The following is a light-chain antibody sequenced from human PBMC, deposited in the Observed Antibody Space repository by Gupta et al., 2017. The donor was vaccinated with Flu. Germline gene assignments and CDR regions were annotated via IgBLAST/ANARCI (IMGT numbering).Light chain of an antibody. CDR3: QQPATSET. CDR2: DVC. V-gene: IGKV3-20*01. CDR1: QSVSNNK. J-gene: IGKJ1*01. Sequence: IVLTQSPGTLSLSPGERATLSCSASQSVSNNKLAWYQQKPGQAPTLLIYDVCSRASGIADRFSGGGSETDFTLTSSRREPEDFAVYYWQQPATSETFGQGTRVDIK.